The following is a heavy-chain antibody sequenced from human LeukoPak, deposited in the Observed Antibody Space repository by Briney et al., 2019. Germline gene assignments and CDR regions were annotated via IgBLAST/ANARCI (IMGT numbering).Heavy chain of an antibody. CDR3: TTGSATGTGSGY. CDR1: GFTFGDYV. Sequence: PGRSLRLSCTASGFTFGDYVMSWVRQAPGKGLEWVGSIRSKPYGGTTEYAASVKGRFIISRDDSKTIAYLQMNSLKSEDTAVYYCTTGSATGTGSGYWGQGTLVTVSS. D-gene: IGHD6-13*01. J-gene: IGHJ4*02. V-gene: IGHV3-49*04. CDR2: IRSKPYGGTT.